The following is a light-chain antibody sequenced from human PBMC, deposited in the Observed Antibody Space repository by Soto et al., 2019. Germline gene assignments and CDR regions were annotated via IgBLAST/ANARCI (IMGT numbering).Light chain of an antibody. CDR3: QYYGSSVT. CDR2: GTS. Sequence: EIVVTQSPGTLSLSPGERATLSCRASQSISNDHLAWYQQKPGQAPRLLIYGTSNRATVGIADRFSGSGSGTDFTLTISRLEPEDFAVYYCQYYGSSVTFAGGTKVEIK. CDR1: QSISNDH. J-gene: IGKJ4*01. V-gene: IGKV3-20*01.